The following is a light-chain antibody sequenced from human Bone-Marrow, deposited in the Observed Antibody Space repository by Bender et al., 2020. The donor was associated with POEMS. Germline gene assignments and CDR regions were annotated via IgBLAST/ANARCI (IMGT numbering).Light chain of an antibody. CDR1: KLGEEY. Sequence: SYELSQPASLSVSPGQTARITCSGEKLGEEYACWYQQKPGQSPVVVIYQDTKRPSGIPERFSGSTSGNTASLTISGTQTMDEADYYCQSWGSNTAVFGGGTKLTVL. V-gene: IGLV3-1*01. CDR3: QSWGSNTAV. J-gene: IGLJ2*01. CDR2: QDT.